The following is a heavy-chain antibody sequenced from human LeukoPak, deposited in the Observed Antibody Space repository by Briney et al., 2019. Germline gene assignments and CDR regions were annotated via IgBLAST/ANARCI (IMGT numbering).Heavy chain of an antibody. CDR3: ARQVAYTSGRTFDF. V-gene: IGHV5-51*01. Sequence: GETLKISCKGSGYSFTSYWIGWVRQMPGIGLEWMGIIYPGDSDSRYSPSFQGQVTISADKSISTAYLQWSSLKASDTAMYYCARQVAYTSGRTFDFWGQGTLVTVSS. J-gene: IGHJ4*02. D-gene: IGHD6-19*01. CDR2: IYPGDSDS. CDR1: GYSFTSYW.